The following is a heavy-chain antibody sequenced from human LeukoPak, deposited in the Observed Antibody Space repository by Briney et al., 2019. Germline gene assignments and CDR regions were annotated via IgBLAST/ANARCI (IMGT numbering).Heavy chain of an antibody. V-gene: IGHV6-1*01. D-gene: IGHD5-24*01. Sequence: SQTLSLTCAISGERVSTNSVGWNWIRQSPSRGLEWLGRTYYNSKWYKDYAPSVKSRITINTDTSKNQFYLQLKSVTPEDTAIYYCTRGWLQSGFDHWGQGTLVTVSS. J-gene: IGHJ4*02. CDR3: TRGWLQSGFDH. CDR2: TYYNSKWYK. CDR1: GERVSTNSVG.